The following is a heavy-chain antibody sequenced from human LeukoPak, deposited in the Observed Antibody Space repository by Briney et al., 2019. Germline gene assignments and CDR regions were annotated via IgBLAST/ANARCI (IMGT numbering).Heavy chain of an antibody. CDR2: ISGSGGTT. CDR1: GFTFTRYT. V-gene: IGHV3-23*01. Sequence: GGSLRLSCAASGFTFTRYTISWVRQAPGKGLDWVSGISGSGGTTYYADSVKGRFTISKDNSKDTVYLQMNSLRAEDTAVYYCARGTRWELLGVTATRLDYWGQGTLVTVSS. D-gene: IGHD1-26*01. CDR3: ARGTRWELLGVTATRLDY. J-gene: IGHJ4*02.